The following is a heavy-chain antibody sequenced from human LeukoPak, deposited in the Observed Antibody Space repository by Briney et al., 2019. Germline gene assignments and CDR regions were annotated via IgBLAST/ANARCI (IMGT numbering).Heavy chain of an antibody. J-gene: IGHJ4*02. V-gene: IGHV1-18*01. Sequence: GASVKVACKASGYTFTSYGISWVRQAPGQGLEWMGWISAYNGSTNYAQKLQGRVTMTTDTSTSTAYMELRSLRSDDTAVYYCARNDFPSDRYCSSTSCWFPFDYWGQGTLVTVSS. CDR1: GYTFTSYG. CDR3: ARNDFPSDRYCSSTSCWFPFDY. CDR2: ISAYNGST. D-gene: IGHD2-2*01.